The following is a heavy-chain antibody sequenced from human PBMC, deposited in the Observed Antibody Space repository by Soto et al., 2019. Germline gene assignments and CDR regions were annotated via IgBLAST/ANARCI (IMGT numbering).Heavy chain of an antibody. J-gene: IGHJ6*02. CDR1: GFTFSSYA. V-gene: IGHV3-23*01. D-gene: IGHD6-13*01. CDR2: ISGSGGST. CDR3: AKVGYSSSSFGMDV. Sequence: EVQLLESGGGLVQPGGSLRLSCAASGFTFSSYAMSWVRQAPGKGLGWVSAISGSGGSTSYADSVKGRFTISRDNSKNTLYLQMISLRAEDTAVYYCAKVGYSSSSFGMDVWGQGTTVTVSS.